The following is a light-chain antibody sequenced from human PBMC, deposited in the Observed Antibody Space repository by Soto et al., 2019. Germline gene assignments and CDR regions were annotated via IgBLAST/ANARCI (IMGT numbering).Light chain of an antibody. V-gene: IGKV3-11*01. J-gene: IGKJ4*01. CDR3: QQRSTGPPLS. Sequence: EIVLTQSPDTLSLSPGEIATLFCSASQSVDNYLAWYQQRPGQAPRLLIYDASTRASGIPARFSGSVSGTDFTLTISSLEPEDFAVYYCQQRSTGPPLSFGVGTKV. CDR1: QSVDNY. CDR2: DAS.